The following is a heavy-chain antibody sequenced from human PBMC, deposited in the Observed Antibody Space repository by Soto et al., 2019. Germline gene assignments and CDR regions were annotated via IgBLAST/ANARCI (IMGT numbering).Heavy chain of an antibody. Sequence: QVKLVESGGGVVQPGMSLRLSCAASGFPFTSYGMHWVREGPDKGLEWVAIISYDGSDKYYADSVKGRFTISSDNSKNTLYLQMNSLRPEYTALYYCVGGQYYFEYRGQGTLVIVSS. CDR3: VGGQYYFEY. V-gene: IGHV3-30*03. J-gene: IGHJ4*02. D-gene: IGHD2-15*01. CDR1: GFPFTSYG. CDR2: ISYDGSDK.